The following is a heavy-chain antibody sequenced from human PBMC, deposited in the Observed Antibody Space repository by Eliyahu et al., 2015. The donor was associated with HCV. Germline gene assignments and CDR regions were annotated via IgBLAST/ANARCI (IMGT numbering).Heavy chain of an antibody. J-gene: IGHJ4*02. CDR3: ARGGWELLPYDY. CDR2: ISSSXSYT. D-gene: IGHD1-26*01. Sequence: QVQLVESGGGLVKPGGSLRLSCAASXFTFSDYYMSWIRQAPGKGLEWVXYISSSXSYTNYADSVKGRFTISRDNAKNSLYLQMNSLRAEDTAVYYCARGGWELLPYDYWGQGTLVTVSS. CDR1: XFTFSDYY. V-gene: IGHV3-11*05.